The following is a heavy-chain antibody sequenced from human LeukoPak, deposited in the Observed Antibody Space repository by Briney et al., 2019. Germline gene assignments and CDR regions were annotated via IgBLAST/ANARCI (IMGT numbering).Heavy chain of an antibody. J-gene: IGHJ4*02. D-gene: IGHD5-12*01. V-gene: IGHV3-23*01. CDR2: ISGSGASI. Sequence: PGGSLRLSCEASGFTFSDNDVSWVRQGPGEGLEWVSAISGSGASIYYAHSVKGRFNISRDNSTNTLYLQMNTLRVEDTAVYYCAEDRPPLRATIYYFDYWGQGTLVTVSS. CDR3: AEDRPPLRATIYYFDY. CDR1: GFTFSDND.